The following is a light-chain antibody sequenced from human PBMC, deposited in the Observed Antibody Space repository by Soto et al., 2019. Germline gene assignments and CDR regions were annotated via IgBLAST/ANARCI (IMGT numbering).Light chain of an antibody. CDR3: QKYNSAPRT. J-gene: IGKJ1*01. CDR2: AAS. V-gene: IGKV1-27*01. CDR1: QGIGNY. Sequence: DIPMTQSPSSLSASLGDRVTITCRASQGIGNYLAWYQLQPGKVPKLLIYAASTLQSGVPSRFSGSGSGTDFTLTISRLQPEDVATYFCQKYNSAPRTFGQGTKVEI.